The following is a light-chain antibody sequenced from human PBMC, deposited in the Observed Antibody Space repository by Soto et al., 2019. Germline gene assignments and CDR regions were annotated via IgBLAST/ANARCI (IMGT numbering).Light chain of an antibody. Sequence: DIQMTQSPSSLSASVRDRVTITFRASQGISTYLAWYQQKPGKVPKLLIYAASTLQSGVPSRFSGSGSGTDFTLPISSLQPEDVATYDSQKYGIAPWTVGQGTKVEL. CDR2: AAS. J-gene: IGKJ1*01. CDR1: QGISTY. V-gene: IGKV1-27*01. CDR3: QKYGIAPWT.